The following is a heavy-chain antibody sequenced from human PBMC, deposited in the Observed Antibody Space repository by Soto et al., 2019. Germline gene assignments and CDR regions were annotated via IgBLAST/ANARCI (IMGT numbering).Heavy chain of an antibody. J-gene: IGHJ6*02. Sequence: VKLSCKASGGHFSRYSISWVPRAPGLGLEWIGGIIPIFGTANYAQKFQGSVTITADKSTSTAYMELSRLRSEDTAAYYCARSTGYDYSLYYYYGRGVWGRGSTVTVSS. CDR2: IIPIFGTA. CDR3: ARSTGYDYSLYYYYGRGV. CDR1: GGHFSRYS. D-gene: IGHD3-22*01. V-gene: IGHV1-69*13.